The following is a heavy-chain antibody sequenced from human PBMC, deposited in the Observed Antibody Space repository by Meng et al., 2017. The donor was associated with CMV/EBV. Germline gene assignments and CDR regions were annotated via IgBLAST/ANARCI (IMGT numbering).Heavy chain of an antibody. D-gene: IGHD1-26*01. CDR1: GGSFSGYY. V-gene: IGHV4-34*01. CDR3: ARGVGGWFDP. Sequence: QVQLHQGGAGLLTPSESLSLTCAVYGGSFSGYYWSWIRQPPGKGLEWIGEINHSGSTNYNPSLKSRVTISVDTSKNQFSLKLSSVTAADTAVYYCARGVGGWFDPWGQGTLVTVSS. CDR2: INHSGST. J-gene: IGHJ5*02.